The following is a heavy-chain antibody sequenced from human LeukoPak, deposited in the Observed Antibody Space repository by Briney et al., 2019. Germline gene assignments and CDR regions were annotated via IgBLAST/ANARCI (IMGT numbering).Heavy chain of an antibody. CDR2: IDYSGST. Sequence: SETLSLTCTVSGGTISRDYWSWIRQPPGKGLECITYIDYSGSTNYTPSLKSRLTISLDASKNQFSLKLSSVTAADTAVYYCARDRRRDLLHAFDIWGQGTMGTVSS. CDR3: ARDRRRDLLHAFDI. CDR1: GGTISRDY. D-gene: IGHD1-26*01. J-gene: IGHJ3*02. V-gene: IGHV4-59*01.